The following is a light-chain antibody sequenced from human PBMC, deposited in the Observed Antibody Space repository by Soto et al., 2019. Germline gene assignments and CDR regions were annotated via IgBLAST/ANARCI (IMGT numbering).Light chain of an antibody. CDR1: ESVSSSF. V-gene: IGKV3-20*01. Sequence: EIVLTQSPGTLSLSPGERATLSCRASESVSSSFLAWYQQKPGQAPRLLIYGASSRATGIPDRFSGSGSGTVFTLTISRLEPEDFAVYYCQHYGSSPPYTFAQGTKLEIK. CDR3: QHYGSSPPYT. CDR2: GAS. J-gene: IGKJ2*01.